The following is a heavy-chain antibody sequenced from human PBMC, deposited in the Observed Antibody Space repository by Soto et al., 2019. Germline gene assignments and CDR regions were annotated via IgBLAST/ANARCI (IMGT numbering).Heavy chain of an antibody. CDR3: AKDRRKVVVAAPFDY. CDR2: ISYDGSNK. J-gene: IGHJ4*02. Sequence: QVQLVESGGGVVQPGRSLRLSCAASGFTFSSYGMNWVRQAPSKWLKWVAVISYDGSNKYYADSVKGRFTISRDNSKNTLYLQMNSLRAEDTAVYYCAKDRRKVVVAAPFDYWGQGTLVTVSS. V-gene: IGHV3-30*18. CDR1: GFTFSSYG. D-gene: IGHD2-15*01.